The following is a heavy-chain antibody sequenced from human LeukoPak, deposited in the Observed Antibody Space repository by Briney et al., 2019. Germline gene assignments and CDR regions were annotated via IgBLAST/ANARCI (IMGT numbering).Heavy chain of an antibody. D-gene: IGHD5-18*01. CDR3: ARESDHYGYGENAFDI. CDR2: ISYDGSNK. J-gene: IGHJ3*02. CDR1: GFTFSSYA. V-gene: IGHV3-30-3*01. Sequence: PGGSLRLSCAASGFTFSSYAMHWVRQAPGKGLEWVAVISYDGSNKYYADSVKGRFTISRDNSKNTLYLQMNSLRAEDTAVYYCARESDHYGYGENAFDIWGQGTMVTVSS.